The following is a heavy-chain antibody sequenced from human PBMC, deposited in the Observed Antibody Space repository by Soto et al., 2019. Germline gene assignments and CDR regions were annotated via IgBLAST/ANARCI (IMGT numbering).Heavy chain of an antibody. CDR1: GFTFRHYA. V-gene: IGHV3-23*01. CDR2: ISGSGGTT. D-gene: IGHD2-2*01. Sequence: EVQLLESGGGLVQPGGSLRLSCAASGFTFRHYAMSWARQAPGKGLEWVSAISGSGGTTHYADSVKGRFTISRDNSKNTLYLQMNSLRVEDTAVYYCAKDRSSTSCYAFDYWGQGSLVTVSS. CDR3: AKDRSSTSCYAFDY. J-gene: IGHJ4*02.